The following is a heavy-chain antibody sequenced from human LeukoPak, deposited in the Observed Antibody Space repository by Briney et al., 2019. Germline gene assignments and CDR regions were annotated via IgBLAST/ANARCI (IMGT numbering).Heavy chain of an antibody. CDR3: TTDVGSGSYQPPRY. V-gene: IGHV3-15*07. J-gene: IGHJ4*02. D-gene: IGHD1-26*01. Sequence: GGSLRLSCAASGFTFSNAWMNWVRQAPGKGLEWVGRIKSKTGGGTTDYAAPVKGRFTISRDDSKNTLYLQMNSLKTEDTAVYYCTTDVGSGSYQPPRYWGQGTLVTVSS. CDR2: IKSKTGGGTT. CDR1: GFTFSNAW.